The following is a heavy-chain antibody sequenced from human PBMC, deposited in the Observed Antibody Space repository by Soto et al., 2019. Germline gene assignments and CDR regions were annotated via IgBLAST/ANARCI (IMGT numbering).Heavy chain of an antibody. J-gene: IGHJ6*02. CDR1: GGSISIYY. D-gene: IGHD2-8*01. CDR2: IYYSGST. Sequence: NPSETLSLTCTFSGGSISIYYWGWIRQPPGKGLEWIGYIYYSGSTNYNPSLKSRVTMSVDTSKNQFSLKLSSVTAADTAVYYCARVPQWGGSYYYGMDVWGQGTPVTVSS. V-gene: IGHV4-59*01. CDR3: ARVPQWGGSYYYGMDV.